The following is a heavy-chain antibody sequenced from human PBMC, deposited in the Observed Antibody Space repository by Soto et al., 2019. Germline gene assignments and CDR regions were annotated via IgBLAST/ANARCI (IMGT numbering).Heavy chain of an antibody. V-gene: IGHV1-8*01. D-gene: IGHD2-15*01. CDR1: GYTFTNYD. CDR2: RNPNSGNT. Sequence: QVQLVQSGAEVKKPGASVKVSCKASGYTFTNYDINWVRQATGQGLEWMGWRNPNSGNTGYAQKFQGRVTLTRDTSISTAYMEVSSLRSEDTAVFYCARRRAGAGSGFDILGQGTMVTVSS. CDR3: ARRRAGAGSGFDI. J-gene: IGHJ3*02.